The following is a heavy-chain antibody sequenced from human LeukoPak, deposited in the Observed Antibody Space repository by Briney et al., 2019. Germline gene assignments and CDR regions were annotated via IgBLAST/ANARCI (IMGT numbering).Heavy chain of an antibody. Sequence: GGSLRLSCAASGFTVSSNYMSWVRQAPGKGLEWVSVIYSGGSTYYADSVKGRFTISRDNSKNTLYLQMNSLRAEDTAVYYCAKGVVVPQPYYYYMGVWGKGTTVTVSS. CDR1: GFTVSSNY. CDR3: AKGVVVPQPYYYYMGV. CDR2: IYSGGST. D-gene: IGHD3-22*01. J-gene: IGHJ6*03. V-gene: IGHV3-66*02.